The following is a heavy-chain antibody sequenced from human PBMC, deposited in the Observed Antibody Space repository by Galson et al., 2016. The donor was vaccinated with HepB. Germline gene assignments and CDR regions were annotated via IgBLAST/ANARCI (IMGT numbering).Heavy chain of an antibody. CDR2: IDSTGDST. D-gene: IGHD3-22*01. CDR1: GVSFSSFV. Sequence: SLRLSCAASGVSFSSFVMSWVRQAPGKGLEWVSSIDSTGDSTSYADSVKGRFTISRDNSENTLFLQMNNLRAEDTALYYCVIDPRGTQWLVVRGDFDIWGQGTLVTVSS. V-gene: IGHV3-23*01. J-gene: IGHJ3*02. CDR3: VIDPRGTQWLVVRGDFDI.